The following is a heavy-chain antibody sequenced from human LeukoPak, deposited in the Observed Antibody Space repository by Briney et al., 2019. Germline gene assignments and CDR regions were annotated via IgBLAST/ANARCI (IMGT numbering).Heavy chain of an antibody. V-gene: IGHV1-69*05. D-gene: IGHD3-22*01. CDR1: GGTFRTYA. CDR3: ARDTRKQRSSGYYLMDAFDI. Sequence: SVKVCCKASGGTFRTYAISWVRQAPGQGLEWMGRIIPIFGTTNYAQKFQGRVTIITDESTSTAYMELSSLRSEDTAVYYCARDTRKQRSSGYYLMDAFDIWGQGTMVTVSS. CDR2: IIPIFGTT. J-gene: IGHJ3*02.